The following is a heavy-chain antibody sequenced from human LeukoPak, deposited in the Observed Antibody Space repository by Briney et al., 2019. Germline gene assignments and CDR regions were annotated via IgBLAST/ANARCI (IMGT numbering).Heavy chain of an antibody. CDR2: INPNSGGT. V-gene: IGHV1-2*06. D-gene: IGHD3-3*01. J-gene: IGHJ5*02. CDR3: ARDAISFDDFWSGYYLPTNWFDP. CDR1: GYTFTGYY. Sequence: GASVKVSCKASGYTFTGYYMHWVRQAPGQGLEWMGRINPNSGGTNYAKKFQGRVTMTRDTSISTAYMELSRLRSDDTAVYYCARDAISFDDFWSGYYLPTNWFDPWGQGTLVTVSS.